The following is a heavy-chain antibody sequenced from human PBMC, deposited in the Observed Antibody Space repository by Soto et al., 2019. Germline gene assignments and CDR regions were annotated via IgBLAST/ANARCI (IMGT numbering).Heavy chain of an antibody. J-gene: IGHJ4*02. Sequence: EVQLVESGGGLVQPGGSLRLSCAASGFTFSDHYMDWVRQAPGKGLEWVGRTRNKANSYTTEYAASVKGRFTISRDDSKNSLYLQMNSLKTEDTAVYYCDRVGDYHGYWGQGTLVTVSS. CDR1: GFTFSDHY. V-gene: IGHV3-72*01. CDR3: DRVGDYHGY. D-gene: IGHD4-17*01. CDR2: TRNKANSYTT.